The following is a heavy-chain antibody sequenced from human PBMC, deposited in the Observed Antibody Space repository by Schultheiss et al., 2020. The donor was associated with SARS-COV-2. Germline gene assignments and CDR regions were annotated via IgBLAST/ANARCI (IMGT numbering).Heavy chain of an antibody. D-gene: IGHD1-26*01. Sequence: GGSLRLSCAASGFSFSDYWMHWVRQAPGKGLVWVAHINTDGTYTRFADSVKGRFTISRDNARNTVYLQMHSLRAEDTAIYYCARPLTGGQFKSHTWFDPGGQGTRVTVPQ. J-gene: IGHJ5*02. CDR2: INTDGTYT. CDR3: ARPLTGGQFKSHTWFDP. CDR1: GFSFSDYW. V-gene: IGHV3-74*01.